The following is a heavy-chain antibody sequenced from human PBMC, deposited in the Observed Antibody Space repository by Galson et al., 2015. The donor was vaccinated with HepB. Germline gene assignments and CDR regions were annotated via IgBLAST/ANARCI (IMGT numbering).Heavy chain of an antibody. Sequence: SLRLSCAASGFTFSSYAMHWVRQAPGKGLEWVAVISYDGSNKYYADSVKGRFTISRDNSKNTLYLQMNSLRAEDTAVYYCARDLPAYYYGSGWVWGQGTLVTVSS. J-gene: IGHJ4*02. CDR3: ARDLPAYYYGSGWV. V-gene: IGHV3-30-3*01. CDR1: GFTFSSYA. CDR2: ISYDGSNK. D-gene: IGHD3-10*01.